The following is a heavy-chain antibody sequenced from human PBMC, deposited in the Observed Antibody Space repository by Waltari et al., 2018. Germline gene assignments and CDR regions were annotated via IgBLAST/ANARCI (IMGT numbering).Heavy chain of an antibody. D-gene: IGHD6-6*01. V-gene: IGHV4-61*09. CDR2: IYTSGST. CDR3: ARQSIAARDY. CDR1: GGSISSGSYY. J-gene: IGHJ4*02. Sequence: QVQLQESGPGLVKPSQTLSLTCTVSGGSISSGSYYWSWIRQPAGKGLEWIGYIYTSGSTNYSPSLKSRVTISVDTSKNQFSLKLSSVTAADTAVYYCARQSIAARDYWGQGTLVTVSS.